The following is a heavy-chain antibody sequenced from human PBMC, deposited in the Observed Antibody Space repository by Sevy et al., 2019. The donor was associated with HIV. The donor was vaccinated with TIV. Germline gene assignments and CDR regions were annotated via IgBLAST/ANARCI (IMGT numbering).Heavy chain of an antibody. CDR1: GFTFSHYA. CDR3: VKGLMYASGSTLYYGMDV. J-gene: IGHJ6*02. CDR2: ISNNGGST. D-gene: IGHD6-19*01. V-gene: IGHV3-64D*06. Sequence: GGSLRLSCSTSGFTFSHYAMHWVRQAPGKGLEYVSVISNNGGSTYYADPVKGRFTISRDNSKNTLFLQMSSLRPEDTAVYYCVKGLMYASGSTLYYGMDVWGQGTTVTVSS.